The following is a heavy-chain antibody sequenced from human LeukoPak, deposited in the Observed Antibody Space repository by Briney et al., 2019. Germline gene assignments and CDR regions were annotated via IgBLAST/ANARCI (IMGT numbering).Heavy chain of an antibody. D-gene: IGHD3-22*01. V-gene: IGHV4-39*01. J-gene: IGHJ4*02. CDR1: GGSISSSGYY. CDR3: ARHRSSSRGGSGFSQGQFDY. Sequence: PSETLSLTYTVSGGSISSSGYYWGWIRQPPGKGLEWIGSIYYGGNTYYNPSLKSRLTISVDTSKDLFSLKLSSVTAADTALYYCARHRSSSRGGSGFSQGQFDYWGQGTLVTVSS. CDR2: IYYGGNT.